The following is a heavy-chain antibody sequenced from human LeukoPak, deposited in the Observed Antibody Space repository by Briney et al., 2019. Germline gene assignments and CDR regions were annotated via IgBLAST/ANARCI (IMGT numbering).Heavy chain of an antibody. D-gene: IGHD6-19*01. J-gene: IGHJ4*02. CDR1: GYTFTSYA. V-gene: IGHV1-3*01. CDR3: ARVSSGWYYFDY. CDR2: INAGNGNT. Sequence: ASVKVSCKASGYTFTSYAMHWVRQAPGQRLEWMGWINAGNGNTKYSQKFQGRVTITRDTSASTAYMELSSLGSEDTAVYYCARVSSGWYYFDYWGQGTLVTVSS.